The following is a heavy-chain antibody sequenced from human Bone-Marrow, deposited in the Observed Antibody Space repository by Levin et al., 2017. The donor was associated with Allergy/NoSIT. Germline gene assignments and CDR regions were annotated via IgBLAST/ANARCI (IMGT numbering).Heavy chain of an antibody. CDR3: AKMMSLKYFDY. CDR1: GFSFSSFA. Sequence: GGSLRLSCGASGFSFSSFAMTWVRQTPGKGLEWVSTVSPSGGTTYYADSVKGRFTISRDNSKNILFLQMNSLRAEDTALFYCAKMMSLKYFDYWGQGILVTVSS. D-gene: IGHD3-16*01. V-gene: IGHV3-23*01. J-gene: IGHJ4*02. CDR2: VSPSGGTT.